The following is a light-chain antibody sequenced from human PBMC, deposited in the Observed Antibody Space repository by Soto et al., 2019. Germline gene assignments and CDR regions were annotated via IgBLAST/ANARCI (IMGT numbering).Light chain of an antibody. CDR2: EVN. Sequence: SALTQPPSASGSPGQSGAISFTGTSSDVGGYNYVSWYQQHPGKAPKLMIYEVNKRPSGVPDRFSGSKSGNTASLTVSGLQAEDEADYYCSSYAGSSNVFGTGTKVTV. CDR3: SSYAGSSNV. V-gene: IGLV2-8*01. J-gene: IGLJ1*01. CDR1: SSDVGGYNY.